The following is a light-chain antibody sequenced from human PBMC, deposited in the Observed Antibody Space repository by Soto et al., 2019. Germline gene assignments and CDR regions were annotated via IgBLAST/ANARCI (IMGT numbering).Light chain of an antibody. Sequence: QSALTQPASVSGSPGQSITISCTGTSSDVGSYNLVSWYQQHPGKAPKLMIYEVSKRPSGVSNRFSGSNSGNTASLTISGLQAEDAADYYCCSYAGSSYVFATGTKLTVL. CDR3: CSYAGSSYV. V-gene: IGLV2-23*02. CDR1: SSDVGSYNL. J-gene: IGLJ1*01. CDR2: EVS.